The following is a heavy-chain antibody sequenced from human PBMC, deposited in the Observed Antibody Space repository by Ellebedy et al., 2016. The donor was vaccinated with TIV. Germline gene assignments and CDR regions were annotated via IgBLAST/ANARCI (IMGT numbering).Heavy chain of an antibody. D-gene: IGHD6-13*01. CDR2: INPSSSLK. J-gene: IGHJ5*02. CDR1: GYTFASYN. V-gene: IGHV1-46*01. Sequence: ASVQVSCXASGYTFASYNMHWVRQAPGQGLVWMGKINPSSSLKRYAKKFQGRVTMTRDTSTSTLYMELSSLRSEDTAVYYCARGVAATAGKDWFNPWGQGTLVTVSS. CDR3: ARGVAATAGKDWFNP.